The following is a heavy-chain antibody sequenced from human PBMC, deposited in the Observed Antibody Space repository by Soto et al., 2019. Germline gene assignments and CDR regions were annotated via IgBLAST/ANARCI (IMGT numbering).Heavy chain of an antibody. CDR2: IDPSDSYT. Sequence: PGESLQISCKGSGYSFTSYWISWVRQMPGKGLEWMGRIDPSDSYTNYSPSFQGHVTISADKSISTAYLQWSSLKASDTAMYYCARGERITMVRGVIRYGMDVWGQGTTVTVSS. CDR1: GYSFTSYW. CDR3: ARGERITMVRGVIRYGMDV. V-gene: IGHV5-10-1*01. J-gene: IGHJ6*02. D-gene: IGHD3-10*01.